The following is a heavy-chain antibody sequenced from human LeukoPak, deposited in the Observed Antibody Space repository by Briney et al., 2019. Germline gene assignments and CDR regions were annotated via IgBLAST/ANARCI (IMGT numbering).Heavy chain of an antibody. V-gene: IGHV3-23*01. J-gene: IGHJ4*02. D-gene: IGHD6-19*01. CDR1: GFTFSSYA. CDR2: IFGSGGST. Sequence: GGSLRLSCAASGFTFSSYAMYWVRQAPGKGLEWVSGIFGSGGSTHYADSVKGRFTISRDNSKITVYLQMNSLRAEDTAVYYCAKTTTGYSSGRFPGWPVDYWGQGTLVTVSS. CDR3: AKTTTGYSSGRFPGWPVDY.